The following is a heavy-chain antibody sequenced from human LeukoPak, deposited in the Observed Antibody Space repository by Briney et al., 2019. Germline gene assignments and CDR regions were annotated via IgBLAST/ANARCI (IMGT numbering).Heavy chain of an antibody. Sequence: SETLSLTCAVYGGSFSGYYWSWIRQPPGKGLEWIGEINHSGSTNYNPSLKSRVTISVDTSKNQFSLKLSSVTAADTAVYYCARIAVAATGYNWFDPWGQGTLVTVSS. CDR3: ARIAVAATGYNWFDP. V-gene: IGHV4-34*01. CDR2: INHSGST. D-gene: IGHD6-19*01. J-gene: IGHJ5*02. CDR1: GGSFSGYY.